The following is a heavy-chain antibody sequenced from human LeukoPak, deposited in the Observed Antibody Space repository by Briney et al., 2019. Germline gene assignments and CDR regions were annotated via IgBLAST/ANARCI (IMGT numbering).Heavy chain of an antibody. D-gene: IGHD3-3*01. Sequence: ASVKVSCKASGYTFTSYGISWVRQAPGQGLEWMGWMNPNSGNTGYAQKFQGRVTMTRNTSISTAYMELSSLRSEDTAVYYCARGPSVRRGIFGVVISSRDAFDVWGQGTMVTASS. CDR2: MNPNSGNT. J-gene: IGHJ3*01. V-gene: IGHV1-8*02. CDR3: ARGPSVRRGIFGVVISSRDAFDV. CDR1: GYTFTSYG.